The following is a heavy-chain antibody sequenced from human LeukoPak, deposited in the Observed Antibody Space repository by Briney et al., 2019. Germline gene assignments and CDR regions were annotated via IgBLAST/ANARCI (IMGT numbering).Heavy chain of an antibody. D-gene: IGHD2-15*01. J-gene: IGHJ4*02. CDR3: ARGDPSRHCSGGSCYSVEVWFDN. CDR1: GFTVSSNY. V-gene: IGHV4-59*05. CDR2: IYYSGST. Sequence: PGGSLRLSCAASGFTVSSNYMSWVRQAPGKGLEWIGSIYYSGSTYYNPSLKSRVTISVDTSKNQFSLKLRSVTAADTSVYYCARGDPSRHCSGGSCYSVEVWFDNWGQGTLVTVSS.